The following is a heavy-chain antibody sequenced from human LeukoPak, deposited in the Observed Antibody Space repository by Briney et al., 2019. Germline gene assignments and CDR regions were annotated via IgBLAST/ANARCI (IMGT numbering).Heavy chain of an antibody. D-gene: IGHD3-10*01. J-gene: IGHJ4*02. CDR3: ARGENYYGKNYFDH. CDR2: ISGSGGST. V-gene: IGHV3-23*01. CDR1: GFTFSSYA. Sequence: GGSLRLSCAASGFTFSSYAMSWVRQAPGKGLEWVSAISGSGGSTYYADSVKGRFTISRDNSKNTLYLQMNSLRAEDTAVYYCARGENYYGKNYFDHWGQGTLVTVSS.